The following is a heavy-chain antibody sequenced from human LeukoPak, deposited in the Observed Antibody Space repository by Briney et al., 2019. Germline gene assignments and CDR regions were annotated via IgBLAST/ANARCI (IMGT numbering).Heavy chain of an antibody. D-gene: IGHD6-19*01. CDR1: GYTFTGYY. V-gene: IGHV1-2*02. CDR3: ARGVQLRQWLVRGYYFDY. J-gene: IGHJ4*02. CDR2: INPNSGGT. Sequence: GASVKVSCKASGYTFTGYYMHWVRQAPGQGLEWMGWINPNSGGTNYAQKFQGRVTMTRDTSISTAYMELSRLRSDDTAVYYCARGVQLRQWLVRGYYFDYWGQGTLVTVSP.